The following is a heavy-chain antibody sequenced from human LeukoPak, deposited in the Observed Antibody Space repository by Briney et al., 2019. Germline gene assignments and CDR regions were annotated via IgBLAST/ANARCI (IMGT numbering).Heavy chain of an antibody. CDR3: ARAPVVGATYYFDY. Sequence: ASVKVSCKASGYTFTSYAMNWVRQAPGQGLEWMGWINTNTGNPTYAQGFTGRFVFSLDTSVSTAYLQISSLKASDTAMYYCARAPVVGATYYFDYWGQGTLVTVSS. J-gene: IGHJ4*02. CDR2: INTNTGNP. D-gene: IGHD1-26*01. V-gene: IGHV7-4-1*02. CDR1: GYTFTSYA.